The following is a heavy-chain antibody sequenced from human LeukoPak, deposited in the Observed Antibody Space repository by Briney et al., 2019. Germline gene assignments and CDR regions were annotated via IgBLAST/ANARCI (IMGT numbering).Heavy chain of an antibody. D-gene: IGHD6-19*01. Sequence: PSETLSLTCAVYGGSFSGYYWSWIRQPPGKGLEWIGEINHSGSTNYNPSLKSRVTISVDTSKNQFSLKLSSVTAADTAVYYCARVRGSGWYNWFDPWGQGTLVTVSS. CDR2: INHSGST. V-gene: IGHV4-34*01. CDR1: GGSFSGYY. CDR3: ARVRGSGWYNWFDP. J-gene: IGHJ5*02.